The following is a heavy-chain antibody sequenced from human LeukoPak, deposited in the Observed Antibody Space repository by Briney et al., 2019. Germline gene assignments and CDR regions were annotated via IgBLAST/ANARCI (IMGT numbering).Heavy chain of an antibody. J-gene: IGHJ4*02. CDR3: ARRYYDTGYFDY. CDR2: IIPIFGTA. V-gene: IGHV1-69*13. Sequence: SVTVSCKASGGTFSSYAISWVRQAPGQGLEWMGGIIPIFGTANYAQKFQGRVTISADESTSTAYMELSSLRSEDTAVYYCARRYYDTGYFDYWGQGTLVTVSS. CDR1: GGTFSSYA. D-gene: IGHD3-22*01.